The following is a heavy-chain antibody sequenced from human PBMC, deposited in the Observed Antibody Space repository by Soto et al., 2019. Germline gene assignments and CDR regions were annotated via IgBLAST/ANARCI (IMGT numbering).Heavy chain of an antibody. J-gene: IGHJ4*02. CDR2: ISLHNGDT. CDR1: GYTFISYG. D-gene: IGHD2-2*01. Sequence: QVQLVQSGAEVKKPGASVRVSCKAAGYTFISYGISWVRQAPEQGLEWMGWISLHNGDTNNAPKLQGRVTMTTVTSTSTSYLDMRSLTSDDTTVYYCAADEREDCSSVNCHYFHHWGQGTLVTVSS. V-gene: IGHV1-18*04. CDR3: AADEREDCSSVNCHYFHH.